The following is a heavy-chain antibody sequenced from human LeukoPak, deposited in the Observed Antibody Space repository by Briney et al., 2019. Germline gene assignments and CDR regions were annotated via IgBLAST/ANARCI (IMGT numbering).Heavy chain of an antibody. CDR1: GGSISSSSYY. CDR2: IYYSGST. D-gene: IGHD3-10*01. J-gene: IGHJ4*02. Sequence: PSETLSLTCTVSGGSISSSSYYWGWIRQPPGKGLEWIGSIYYSGSTYYNPSLESRVTISVDTSKNQFSLKLSSVTAADTAVYYCARVDPFYGSVSGYFDYWGQGTLVTVSS. V-gene: IGHV4-39*07. CDR3: ARVDPFYGSVSGYFDY.